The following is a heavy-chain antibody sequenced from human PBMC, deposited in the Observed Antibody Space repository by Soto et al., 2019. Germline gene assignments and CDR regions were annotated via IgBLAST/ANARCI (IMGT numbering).Heavy chain of an antibody. D-gene: IGHD1-20*01. CDR3: TRETVAGITGLDY. J-gene: IGHJ4*02. CDR1: GFNVGAFA. CDR2: ISVSDAFI. Sequence: GGSLRLSCAASGFNVGAFAVNWVRQAPGKGLEWVSGISVSDAFIYYADSVRGRFSISRDASENILYLQMNSLRVDDTALYYCTRETVAGITGLDYWGPGTLVTVSS. V-gene: IGHV3-23*01.